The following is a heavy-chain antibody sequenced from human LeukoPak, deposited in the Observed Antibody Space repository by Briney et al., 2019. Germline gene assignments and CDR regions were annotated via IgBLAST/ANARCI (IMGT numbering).Heavy chain of an antibody. CDR3: AREYCSSTGCYQPGAFDI. V-gene: IGHV3-23*01. J-gene: IGHJ3*02. D-gene: IGHD2-2*01. CDR2: ISGSGGST. Sequence: GGSLRLSCAASGFTFSSYAMSWVRQAPGKGLEWVSAISGSGGSTYYADSVKGRFTISRDNSKNTLYLQMNSLRAEDTAVYYCAREYCSSTGCYQPGAFDIWGQGTMVTVSS. CDR1: GFTFSSYA.